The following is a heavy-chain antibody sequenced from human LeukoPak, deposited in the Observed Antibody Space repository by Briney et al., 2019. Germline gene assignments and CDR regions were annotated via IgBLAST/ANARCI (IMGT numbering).Heavy chain of an antibody. CDR2: IYYSGST. CDR3: ARDQPGYSSYYMDV. J-gene: IGHJ6*03. D-gene: IGHD5-18*01. V-gene: IGHV4-39*07. Sequence: SETLSHTCTVSGGSISSSSYYWGWIRQPPGKGLEWIGSIYYSGSTYYNPSLKSRVTISVDTSKNQFSLKLSSVTAADTAVYYCARDQPGYSSYYMDVWGKETTVTVSS. CDR1: GGSISSSSYY.